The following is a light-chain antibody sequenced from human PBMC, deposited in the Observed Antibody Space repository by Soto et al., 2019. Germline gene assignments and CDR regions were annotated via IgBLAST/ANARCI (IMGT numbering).Light chain of an antibody. Sequence: EIVLTQSPATLSLSPEERATLSCRASQSVSSYLAWYQQKPGQAPRLLIYDASNRATGIPARFSGSGSGTDFTLTISSLEPDDFAVYYCQQRIDWPSTFGGGTKVQIK. CDR3: QQRIDWPST. CDR2: DAS. CDR1: QSVSSY. J-gene: IGKJ4*01. V-gene: IGKV3-11*01.